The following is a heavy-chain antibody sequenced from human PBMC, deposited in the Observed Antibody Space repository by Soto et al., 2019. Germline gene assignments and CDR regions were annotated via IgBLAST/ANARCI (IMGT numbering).Heavy chain of an antibody. CDR3: ARRPDSGNF. CDR2: ISYDGSEK. CDR1: GCTFSTFS. D-gene: IGHD6-19*01. J-gene: IGHJ4*02. Sequence: QVHLVESGGGVVQPGRSLRLSCATSGCTFSTFSMHWVRQAPGKGLEWVSHISYDGSEKDYADSVKGRFTISRDNSDNTLFLQMNSLTSANKGLYYCARRPDSGNFWGQGTLVTAPS. V-gene: IGHV3-30*04.